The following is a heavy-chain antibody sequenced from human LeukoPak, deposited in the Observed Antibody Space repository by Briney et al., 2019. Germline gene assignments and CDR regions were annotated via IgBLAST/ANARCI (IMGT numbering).Heavy chain of an antibody. Sequence: GGSLRLSCAVSGFSVTNNYMSWVRQAPGKGLEWVAVIWYDGTNKYYADSVKGRFTISRDNSKNALYLQMNSLSAEDTALYYCARDRGIAARPEVSWFDPWGQGTLVTVSS. J-gene: IGHJ5*02. CDR2: IWYDGTNK. V-gene: IGHV3-33*08. CDR1: GFSVTNNY. CDR3: ARDRGIAARPEVSWFDP. D-gene: IGHD6-6*01.